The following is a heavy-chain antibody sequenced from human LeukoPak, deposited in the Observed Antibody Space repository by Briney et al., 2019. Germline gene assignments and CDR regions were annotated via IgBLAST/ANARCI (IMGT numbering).Heavy chain of an antibody. CDR2: ISSSGSSI. D-gene: IGHD1-14*01. V-gene: IGHV3-11*01. CDR3: ARSHNTEAPVQFDP. J-gene: IGHJ5*02. CDR1: GFTFSDYY. Sequence: GGSLRLSCAASGFTFSDYYMSWIRQAPGKGLEWVSYISSSGSSIYYADSVKGRFTISRDNAKNSLYLQMNSLRAEDTAVYYCARSHNTEAPVQFDPWGQGTLVTVSS.